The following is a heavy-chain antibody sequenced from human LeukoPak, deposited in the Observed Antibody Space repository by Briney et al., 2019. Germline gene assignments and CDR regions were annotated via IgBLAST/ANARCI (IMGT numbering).Heavy chain of an antibody. CDR1: GFTFSSYG. CDR2: IRYDGSNK. J-gene: IGHJ3*02. D-gene: IGHD3-22*01. V-gene: IGHV3-30*02. CDR3: ANGWSITRIVVALEDAFDI. Sequence: GGSLRLSCAASGFTFSSYGMHWVRQAPGKGLEWVAFIRYDGSNKYYADSVKGRFTISRDNSKNTLYLQMNSLRAEDTAVYYCANGWSITRIVVALEDAFDIWGQGTMVTVSS.